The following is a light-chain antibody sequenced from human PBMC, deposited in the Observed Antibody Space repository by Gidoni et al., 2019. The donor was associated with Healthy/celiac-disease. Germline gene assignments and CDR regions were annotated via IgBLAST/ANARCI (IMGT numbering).Light chain of an antibody. CDR1: QSVSSN. V-gene: IGKV3-15*01. CDR2: GAS. CDR3: QQYNNWPPGT. J-gene: IGKJ1*01. Sequence: EIVMTQSPATLSVSPGERATLSCRASQSVSSNLAWYPQKPGQAPRLLIYGASTRATGIPARFSGSGSGTEFTLTISSLQSEDFAVYYCQQYNNWPPGTFGQGTKVEIK.